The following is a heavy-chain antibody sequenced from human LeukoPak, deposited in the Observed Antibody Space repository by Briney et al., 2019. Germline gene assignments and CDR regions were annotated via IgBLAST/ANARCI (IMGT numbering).Heavy chain of an antibody. CDR3: ARVWGSGWWPGGYYMDV. J-gene: IGHJ6*03. CDR2: IYYSGST. Sequence: SETLSLTCTVSGDSISNTNYYWGWIRQPPGKGLEWIGSIYYSGSTYYNPSLKSRVTISVDTSKNQFSLKLSSVTAADTAVYYCARVWGSGWWPGGYYMDVWGKGTTVTVSS. D-gene: IGHD6-19*01. V-gene: IGHV4-39*07. CDR1: GDSISNTNYY.